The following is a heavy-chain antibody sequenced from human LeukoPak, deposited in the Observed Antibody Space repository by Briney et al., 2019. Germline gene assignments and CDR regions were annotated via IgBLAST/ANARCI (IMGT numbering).Heavy chain of an antibody. J-gene: IGHJ6*02. CDR3: ARDLSYYGSPGQYGMDV. V-gene: IGHV3-23*01. Sequence: HPGGSLRLSCAASGFTFSSYGMNWVRQAPGGGLEWVSSISGSGGSTYYADSVKGRFAISRDNSKNTLYLQMNTLRAEDTAVYYCARDLSYYGSPGQYGMDVWGQGTTVTVSS. D-gene: IGHD3-10*01. CDR1: GFTFSSYG. CDR2: ISGSGGST.